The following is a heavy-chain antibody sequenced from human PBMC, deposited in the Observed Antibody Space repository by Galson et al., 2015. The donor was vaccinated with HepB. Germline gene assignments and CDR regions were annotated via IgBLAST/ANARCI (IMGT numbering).Heavy chain of an antibody. V-gene: IGHV3-21*01. CDR3: ARDGDSLDPRRGYFDY. Sequence: SLRLSCAASGFTFSSYSMNWVRQAPGKGLEWVSSISSSTSYIYYADSVKGRFTISRDNAKNSLYLQMNSLRAEDTAVYYCARDGDSLDPRRGYFDYWGQGTLVTVSS. CDR1: GFTFSSYS. CDR2: ISSSTSYI. J-gene: IGHJ4*02. D-gene: IGHD6-13*01.